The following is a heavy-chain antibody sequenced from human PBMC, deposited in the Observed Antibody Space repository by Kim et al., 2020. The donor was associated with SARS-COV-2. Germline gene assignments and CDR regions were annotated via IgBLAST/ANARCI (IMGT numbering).Heavy chain of an antibody. CDR3: ARDHGYYDSSAPKALYYYGMDV. CDR1: GGSISSYY. J-gene: IGHJ6*02. V-gene: IGHV4-59*01. Sequence: SETLSLTCTVSGGSISSYYWSWIRQPPGKGLEWIGYIYYRGSTNYNPSLKSLVTISVDTSKNQFSLKLSSVTAADTAGYYCARDHGYYDSSAPKALYYYGMDVWGQGTTVTVSS. CDR2: IYYRGST. D-gene: IGHD3-22*01.